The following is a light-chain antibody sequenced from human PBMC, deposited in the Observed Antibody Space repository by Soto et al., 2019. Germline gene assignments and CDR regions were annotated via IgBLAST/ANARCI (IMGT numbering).Light chain of an antibody. J-gene: IGKJ4*01. Sequence: DIQMTQSPSSLSASVGDRVTITCRASQSISTYLIWYQQKPGKAPKLLIYATSSLQSGVPSRFSGSGSGTDFTLTISSLQPEDFATYYCQQANSFPLTFGGGTKVDI. CDR2: ATS. CDR1: QSISTY. CDR3: QQANSFPLT. V-gene: IGKV1-39*01.